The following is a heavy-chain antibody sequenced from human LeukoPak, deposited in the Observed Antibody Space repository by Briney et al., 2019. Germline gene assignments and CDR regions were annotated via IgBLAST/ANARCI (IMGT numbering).Heavy chain of an antibody. CDR2: ISGSGGST. V-gene: IGHV3-23*01. Sequence: PGGSLRLSCAASGFTFSSYAMSWVRQAPGKGLEWVSAISGSGGSTYYADSVKGRFTISRDNSKNTLYLQMNSLRAEDTAVYYCAKGESYYFYSYMDVWGKGTTVTVSS. J-gene: IGHJ6*03. CDR3: AKGESYYFYSYMDV. CDR1: GFTFSSYA.